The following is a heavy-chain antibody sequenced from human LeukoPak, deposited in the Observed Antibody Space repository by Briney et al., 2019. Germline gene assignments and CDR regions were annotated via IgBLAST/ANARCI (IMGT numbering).Heavy chain of an antibody. CDR3: ARHSPYYDDSSGYYYHPDY. V-gene: IGHV4-39*01. CDR1: GGSISSNIY. J-gene: IGHJ4*02. CDR2: IFYSGST. Sequence: PSETLSLTCTVSGGSISSNIYWGWIRQPPGKGLEWIGSIFYSGSTYYNLSLKSRLTISVDMSKNEFSLKLSSVTAADTAVYYCARHSPYYDDSSGYYYHPDYWGQGTLVTVSS. D-gene: IGHD3-22*01.